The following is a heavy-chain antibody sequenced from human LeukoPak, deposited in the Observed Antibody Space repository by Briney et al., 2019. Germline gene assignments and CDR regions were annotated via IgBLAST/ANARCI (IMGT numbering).Heavy chain of an antibody. CDR3: ARELSIRRYSSGWYLNY. V-gene: IGHV1-2*04. CDR1: GYTFTGYY. CDR2: INPNSGGT. D-gene: IGHD6-19*01. Sequence: ASAKVSCKASGYTFTGYYMHWVRQAPGQGLEWMGWINPNSGGTNYAQKFKGWVTMTRDTSISTAYMELSRLRSDDTAVYYCARELSIRRYSSGWYLNYWGQGTLVTVSS. J-gene: IGHJ4*02.